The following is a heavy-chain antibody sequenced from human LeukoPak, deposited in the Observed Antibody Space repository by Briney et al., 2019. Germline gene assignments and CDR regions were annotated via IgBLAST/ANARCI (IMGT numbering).Heavy chain of an antibody. J-gene: IGHJ4*02. CDR2: IKQDGSQK. CDR1: GFTFSSYW. D-gene: IGHD2-15*01. V-gene: IGHV3-7*05. Sequence: GGSLGLSCAASGFTFSSYWMSWVRQAPGKGLEWVANIKQDGSQKYYVDSVKGRFIISRDNAKSSLFLQMNSLRVEDTAVYYCARELPTYYFDYWGQGSLVAVSS. CDR3: ARELPTYYFDY.